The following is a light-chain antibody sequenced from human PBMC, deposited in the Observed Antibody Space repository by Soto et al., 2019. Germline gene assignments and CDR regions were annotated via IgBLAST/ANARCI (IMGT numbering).Light chain of an antibody. CDR1: QSVSSNF. Sequence: EIVMTQSPATLSVSPGDRATLSCRASQSVSSNFLAWYQQKPGQAPRLLIYGVSSRASGIPDRFFGSGSGTDFTLTIKRLEPEDFAVYYCQQYANSPITFGQGTRLEIK. J-gene: IGKJ5*01. CDR2: GVS. CDR3: QQYANSPIT. V-gene: IGKV3-20*01.